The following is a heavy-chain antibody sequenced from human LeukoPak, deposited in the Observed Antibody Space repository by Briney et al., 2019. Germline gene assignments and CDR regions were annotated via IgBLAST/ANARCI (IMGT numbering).Heavy chain of an antibody. Sequence: GGSLRLSCAVSGITLSNYAMSWVHQAPGKGLEWVSSIRGSDGSTYYADSVKGRFAISRDNSKNTLYLQMNSLRAEDTAVYYCAKDAYGDYGGLDYWGQGTLVTVSS. CDR1: GITLSNYA. CDR3: AKDAYGDYGGLDY. CDR2: IRGSDGST. V-gene: IGHV3-23*01. D-gene: IGHD4-17*01. J-gene: IGHJ4*02.